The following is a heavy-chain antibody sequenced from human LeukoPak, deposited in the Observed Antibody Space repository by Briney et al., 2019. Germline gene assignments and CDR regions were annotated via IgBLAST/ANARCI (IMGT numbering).Heavy chain of an antibody. V-gene: IGHV4-4*07. J-gene: IGHJ4*02. D-gene: IGHD2-2*01. Sequence: SETLSLTCTVSGGSISSYYWSWIRQPAGKGLEWIGRIYTSESTNYNPSLKSRVTMSVDTSKNQFSLKLSSVTAADTAVYYCARSPYCSSTSCPFDYWGQGTLVTVSS. CDR1: GGSISSYY. CDR2: IYTSEST. CDR3: ARSPYCSSTSCPFDY.